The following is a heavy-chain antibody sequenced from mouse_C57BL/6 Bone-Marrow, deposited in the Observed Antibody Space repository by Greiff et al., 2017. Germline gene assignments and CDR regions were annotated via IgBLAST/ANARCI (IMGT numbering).Heavy chain of an antibody. Sequence: QVQLQQPGAELVKPGASVKLSCKASGYTFTSYWMHWVKQRPGQGLEWIGMIHPNSGSTNYNEKFKSKATLTVDKSSSTAYMQLSSLTSEDSAVYYCSTGGRDYYAMDYWGQGTSVTVSS. J-gene: IGHJ4*01. CDR2: IHPNSGST. V-gene: IGHV1-64*01. D-gene: IGHD4-1*01. CDR1: GYTFTSYW. CDR3: STGGRDYYAMDY.